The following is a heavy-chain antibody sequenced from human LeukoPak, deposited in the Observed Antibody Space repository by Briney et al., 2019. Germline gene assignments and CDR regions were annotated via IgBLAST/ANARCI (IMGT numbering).Heavy chain of an antibody. CDR1: GFTFSSYG. V-gene: IGHV3-33*01. J-gene: IGHJ4*02. Sequence: GGSLRLSCAASGFTFSSYGMHWVRQAPGKGLEWVAVIWYDGSNKYYADSVKGRFTISRDNSKNTLYLQMNSLRAEDTAVYYCARTNYDFWSGYLMYWGQGTLVTVSS. CDR3: ARTNYDFWSGYLMY. D-gene: IGHD3-3*01. CDR2: IWYDGSNK.